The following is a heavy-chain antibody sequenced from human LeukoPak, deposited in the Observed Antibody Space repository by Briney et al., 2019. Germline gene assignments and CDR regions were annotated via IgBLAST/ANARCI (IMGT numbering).Heavy chain of an antibody. Sequence: GGSLRLSCAASGFTVSGNYMTWIRQAPGKGLEWVSYITTSSSYTNYADSVTGRFTISRDDAKNSLYLQMNSLRAEDTAVYYCARGHGGNVDYWGRGTLVTVSS. CDR1: GFTVSGNY. J-gene: IGHJ4*02. V-gene: IGHV3-11*05. D-gene: IGHD4-23*01. CDR2: ITTSSSYT. CDR3: ARGHGGNVDY.